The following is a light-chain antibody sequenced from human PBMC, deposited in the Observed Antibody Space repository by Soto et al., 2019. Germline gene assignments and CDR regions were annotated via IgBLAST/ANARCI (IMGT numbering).Light chain of an antibody. CDR1: NIGSNT. Sequence: SYELTQPPAVSVAPGKTARITCGGNNIGSNTVHWYQQKPGQAPVLVIYYDSDRPSWIPERFSGSNSGNTATLTISRVEAGDEADYYCQVWDSSSDHVVFGGGTKVTVL. CDR2: YDS. V-gene: IGLV3-21*04. J-gene: IGLJ2*01. CDR3: QVWDSSSDHVV.